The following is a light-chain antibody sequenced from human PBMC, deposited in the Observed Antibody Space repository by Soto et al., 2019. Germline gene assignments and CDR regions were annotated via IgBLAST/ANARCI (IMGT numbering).Light chain of an antibody. CDR3: QQYNSYSST. CDR1: QSISIW. V-gene: IGKV1-5*03. J-gene: IGKJ1*01. Sequence: DIQMTQSPSTLSASVRDRVTITFRASQSISIWLAWYQQKPGKAPKFLIHKASSLESGVPSRFSGSGSGTDFTLTISNLQPDDFATYYCQQYNSYSSTFGQGTKVDIK. CDR2: KAS.